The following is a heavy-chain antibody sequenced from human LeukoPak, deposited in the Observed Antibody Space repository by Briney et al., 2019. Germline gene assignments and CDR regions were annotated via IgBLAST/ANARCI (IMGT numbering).Heavy chain of an antibody. D-gene: IGHD1-1*01. CDR3: ARRRGTGTPEDY. CDR2: IYYSGST. CDR1: GGSISSSSYY. V-gene: IGHV4-39*01. J-gene: IGHJ4*02. Sequence: SETLSLTCTVSGGSISSSSYYWGWIRQPPGKGLEWIGSIYYSGSTYYNPSLKSRVTISVDTSKNQFSLKLSSVTAADTVVYYCARRRGTGTPEDYWGQGTLVTVSS.